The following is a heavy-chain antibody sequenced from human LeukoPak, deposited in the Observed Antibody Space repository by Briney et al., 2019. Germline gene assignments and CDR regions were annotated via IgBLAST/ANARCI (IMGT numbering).Heavy chain of an antibody. Sequence: ASVKVSCKAFGYTFTSYGISWVRQAPGQGLEWMGWISAYNGNTTYAQKLQGRVAMTTDTSTSTAYMELRSLRSDDTAVYYCAREPRTSRTPYNWFDPWGQGTLVTVSS. V-gene: IGHV1-18*01. D-gene: IGHD1-7*01. J-gene: IGHJ5*02. CDR1: GYTFTSYG. CDR3: AREPRTSRTPYNWFDP. CDR2: ISAYNGNT.